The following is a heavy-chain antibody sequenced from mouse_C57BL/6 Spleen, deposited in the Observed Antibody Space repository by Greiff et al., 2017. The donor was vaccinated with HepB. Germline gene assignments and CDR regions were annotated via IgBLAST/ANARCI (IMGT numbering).Heavy chain of an antibody. CDR1: GFTFSDYY. J-gene: IGHJ2*01. CDR3: ARWSNYVYFDY. D-gene: IGHD2-5*01. CDR2: ISNGGGST. Sequence: EVQLVESGGGLVQPGGSLKLSCAASGFTFSDYYMYWVRQTPEKRLEWVAYISNGGGSTYYPDTVKGRFTISRDNAKNTLYLQMSRLKSEDTAMYYCARWSNYVYFDYWGQGTTLTVSS. V-gene: IGHV5-12*01.